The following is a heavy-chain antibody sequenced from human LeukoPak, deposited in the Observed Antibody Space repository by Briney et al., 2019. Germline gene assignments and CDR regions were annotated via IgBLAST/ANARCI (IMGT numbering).Heavy chain of an antibody. CDR1: GFTFSSYW. CDR3: ARVYYGDYQGAFDI. V-gene: IGHV3-74*01. D-gene: IGHD4-17*01. CDR2: INSDGSST. Sequence: GGSLRLSCAASGFTFSSYWMHWVRQAPGKGLVWVSRINSDGSSTSYADSVKGRFTISRDNAKNTLYLQMNSLRAEDTAVYYCARVYYGDYQGAFDIWGQGTMVTVSS. J-gene: IGHJ3*02.